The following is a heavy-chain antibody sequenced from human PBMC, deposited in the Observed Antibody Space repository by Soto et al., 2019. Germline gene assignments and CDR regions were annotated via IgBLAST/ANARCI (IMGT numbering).Heavy chain of an antibody. J-gene: IGHJ4*02. CDR1: GGSVSSGPYY. CDR3: ARGGRHDDSSGYGSLGY. D-gene: IGHD3-22*01. CDR2: IYYSGNT. Sequence: QVQLQESGPGLVKPSETLSLTCTVSGGSVSSGPYYWSWIRQPPGKGLEWIGYIYYSGNTNYNPPLKSRVTISVDTSKNQFSLKLSSVTAADTAVYYCARGGRHDDSSGYGSLGYWCQGTLVTVSS. V-gene: IGHV4-61*01.